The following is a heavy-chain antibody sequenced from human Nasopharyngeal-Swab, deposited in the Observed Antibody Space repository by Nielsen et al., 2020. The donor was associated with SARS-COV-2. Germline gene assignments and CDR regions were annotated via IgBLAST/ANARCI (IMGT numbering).Heavy chain of an antibody. D-gene: IGHD6-19*01. J-gene: IGHJ5*02. Sequence: SETLSLTCAVYGGSFSGYYWNWIRQPPGKGLQWIGEINHSGSTNYNPSLKSRVTISVDTSKNHFSLKLSSVTAADTAVYYCASGHGSGWWEYWFDPWGQGTLVTVSS. CDR2: INHSGST. CDR1: GGSFSGYY. V-gene: IGHV4-34*01. CDR3: ASGHGSGWWEYWFDP.